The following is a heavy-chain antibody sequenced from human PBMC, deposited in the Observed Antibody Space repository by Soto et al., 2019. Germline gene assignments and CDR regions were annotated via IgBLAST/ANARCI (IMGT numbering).Heavy chain of an antibody. V-gene: IGHV4-31*03. CDR3: ARRLVATVATSENNWLHP. D-gene: IGHD4-17*01. Sequence: SETLSLTCTVSGGSISSCGYYWSWIRQHPGKGLEWIGYIYYSGFTYYNPSLKSRVTISVDTSKNQFSLKLTSVTAADTAVYFCARRLVATVATSENNWLHPWGQGVLVTVSS. CDR2: IYYSGFT. CDR1: GGSISSCGYY. J-gene: IGHJ5*02.